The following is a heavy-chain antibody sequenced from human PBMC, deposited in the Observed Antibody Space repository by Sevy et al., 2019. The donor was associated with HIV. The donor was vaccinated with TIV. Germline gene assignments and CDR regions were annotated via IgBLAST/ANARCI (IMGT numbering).Heavy chain of an antibody. D-gene: IGHD1-1*01. Sequence: GGSLRLSCAASGFTFTSYSMHWVRQAPGKGLEWVATISYDATNKHYADSVKGRFTISRDNSRNSPFLQMNSLRSEDTAVYYCALERLSSNVAEYFQNWGQGTLVTVSS. J-gene: IGHJ1*01. CDR3: ALERLSSNVAEYFQN. CDR2: ISYDATNK. CDR1: GFTFTSYS. V-gene: IGHV3-30-3*01.